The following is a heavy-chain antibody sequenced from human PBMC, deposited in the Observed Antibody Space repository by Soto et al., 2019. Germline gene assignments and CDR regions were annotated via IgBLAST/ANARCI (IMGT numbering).Heavy chain of an antibody. CDR1: GFTFSSYG. D-gene: IGHD1-26*01. J-gene: IGHJ4*02. CDR3: ARYSPVTALFVY. CDR2: IWYDGSNK. V-gene: IGHV3-33*01. Sequence: QVQLVESGGGVVQPGRSLRLSCAASGFTFSSYGMHWVRQAPGKGLEWVAVIWYDGSNKYYADSVKGRFTISRDNSKNTLELQMNSLRAEVTAVYYCARYSPVTALFVYWVQGTLVSVSS.